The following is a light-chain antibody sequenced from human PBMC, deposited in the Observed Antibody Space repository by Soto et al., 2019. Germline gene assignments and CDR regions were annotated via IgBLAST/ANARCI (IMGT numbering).Light chain of an antibody. Sequence: DIQMTQSPSSLSASVGDRVTITCLASQSISSYLNWYQQKPGKAPKLLIYAASSLQSGVPSRFSGSGSGTDFTLTSSSLQPEDFATYYCQQSYSTPYTFGQGTKLEIK. J-gene: IGKJ2*01. CDR2: AAS. CDR1: QSISSY. V-gene: IGKV1-39*01. CDR3: QQSYSTPYT.